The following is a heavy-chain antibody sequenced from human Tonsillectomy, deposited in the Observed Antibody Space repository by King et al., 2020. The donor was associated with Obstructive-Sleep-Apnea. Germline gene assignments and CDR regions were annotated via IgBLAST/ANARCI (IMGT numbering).Heavy chain of an antibody. Sequence: QLQESGPGLVKPSETLSLTCSVSGYTISSGYYWGWIRQPPGKGLEWIGSISRSGSTYYNPSLKSRVTISVDTSKNQFSLNLSSVTAADTAMYYCARAPYCDLLTGSWGQGTLVTVSS. CDR1: GYTISSGYY. CDR3: ARAPYCDLLTGS. V-gene: IGHV4-38-2*02. J-gene: IGHJ4*02. CDR2: ISRSGST. D-gene: IGHD3-9*01.